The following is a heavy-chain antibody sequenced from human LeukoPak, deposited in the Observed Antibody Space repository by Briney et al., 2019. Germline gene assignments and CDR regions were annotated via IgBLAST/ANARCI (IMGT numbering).Heavy chain of an antibody. D-gene: IGHD6-13*01. Sequence: GGSLRLSCAASGFNFRTYGMHWVRQAPGQGLEWVSVIWYDGSKKYYADSVKGRFTISRDNSKNTMYLQMDSLGADDTAVYYCARGSHESAAALDYWGQGTLVSVSS. CDR3: ARGSHESAAALDY. CDR1: GFNFRTYG. CDR2: IWYDGSKK. V-gene: IGHV3-33*01. J-gene: IGHJ4*02.